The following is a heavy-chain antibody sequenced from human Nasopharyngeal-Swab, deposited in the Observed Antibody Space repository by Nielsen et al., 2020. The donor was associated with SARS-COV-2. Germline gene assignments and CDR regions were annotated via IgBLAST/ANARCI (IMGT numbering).Heavy chain of an antibody. CDR3: AKLEVVQIVVVITTWGYFDY. CDR1: GFTFSSYA. CDR2: ISGSVGST. J-gene: IGHJ4*02. Sequence: GGSLRLSCAASGFTFSSYAMTWVRQAPGKGLEGVSAISGSVGSTYYADSVKGRFTISRDNSKNTLYLQMNSLRAEDTAVYYCAKLEVVQIVVVITTWGYFDYWGQGTLVTVSS. V-gene: IGHV3-23*01. D-gene: IGHD3-22*01.